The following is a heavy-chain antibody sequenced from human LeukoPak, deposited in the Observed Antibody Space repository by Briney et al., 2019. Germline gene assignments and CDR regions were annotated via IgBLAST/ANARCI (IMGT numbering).Heavy chain of an antibody. Sequence: GGSLRLSCAASGFTFSDYAMHWVRQAPGKGLEWVAVISKDGSDKYYPGSVRGRFTISRDNSKSTIYLQMDSLRAEDTAIYYCARDYWWNYDYWGQGTLVTVSS. CDR3: ARDYWWNYDY. V-gene: IGHV3-30-3*01. CDR2: ISKDGSDK. CDR1: GFTFSDYA. D-gene: IGHD1-7*01. J-gene: IGHJ4*02.